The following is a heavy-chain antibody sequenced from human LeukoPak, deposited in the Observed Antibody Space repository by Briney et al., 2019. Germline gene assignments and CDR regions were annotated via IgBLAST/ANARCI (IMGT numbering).Heavy chain of an antibody. CDR2: IYYSGST. V-gene: IGHV4-39*07. Sequence: KSSETLSLTCTVSGGSISGSTFYWGWIRQPPGMGLEWIGSIYYSGSTYYNPSLKSRVTISVDTSKNQFSLKLSSVTAADTAVYYCAREDGSGSYLGWFDPWGQGTLVTVSS. CDR1: GGSISGSTFY. D-gene: IGHD3-10*01. J-gene: IGHJ5*02. CDR3: AREDGSGSYLGWFDP.